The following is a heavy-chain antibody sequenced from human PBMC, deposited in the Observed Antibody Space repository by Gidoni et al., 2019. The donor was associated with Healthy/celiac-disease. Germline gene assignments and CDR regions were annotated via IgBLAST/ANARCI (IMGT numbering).Heavy chain of an antibody. CDR1: GFPFISYA. Sequence: QVQLVESGGGVVQPGRSLSLSCAAAGFPFISYAMPRVRQAPGKGLEWVAVISYDGSNKYYADSVKGRFTISRDNSKNTLYLQMNSLRAEDTAVYYCARTYYYDSSGYIGETYYYYGMDVWGQGTTVTVSS. CDR3: ARTYYYDSSGYIGETYYYYGMDV. V-gene: IGHV3-30-3*01. D-gene: IGHD3-22*01. CDR2: ISYDGSNK. J-gene: IGHJ6*02.